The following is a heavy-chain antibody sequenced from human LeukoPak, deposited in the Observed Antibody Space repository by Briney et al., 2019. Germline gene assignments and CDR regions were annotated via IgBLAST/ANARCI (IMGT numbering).Heavy chain of an antibody. CDR1: GFTFSSYA. J-gene: IGHJ6*02. CDR2: ISGSGGSK. V-gene: IGHV3-23*01. CDR3: AKLTSASGAYGVDV. D-gene: IGHD3-10*01. Sequence: GGSLRLSCAASGFTFSSYAMNWVRQAPGKGLEWVSTISGSGGSKHYADSVEGRFTISRDNSKNTVYLQMNSLRAEDMAIYYCAKLTSASGAYGVDVWGQGTTVTVSS.